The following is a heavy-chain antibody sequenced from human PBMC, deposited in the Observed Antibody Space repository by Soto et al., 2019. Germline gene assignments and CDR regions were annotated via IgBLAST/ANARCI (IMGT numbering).Heavy chain of an antibody. J-gene: IGHJ4*02. CDR2: IIPIFGTA. D-gene: IGHD1-7*01. CDR3: ARGLELLTGFDY. V-gene: IGHV1-69*13. CDR1: GGTFSSYA. Sequence: SVKVSCKASGGTFSSYAISWVRQAPGQGLECMGGIIPIFGTANYAQKFQGRVTITAXXXXSXXXMXLXXLRXEXTAVYYCARGLELLTGFDYWGQGTLVTVSS.